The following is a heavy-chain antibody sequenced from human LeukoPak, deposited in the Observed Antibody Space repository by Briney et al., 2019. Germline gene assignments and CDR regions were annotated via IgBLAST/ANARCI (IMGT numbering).Heavy chain of an antibody. Sequence: GGSLRLSCAASGFTFSSYAMSWVRQAPGKGLEWVAVISYDGGNKYYADSVKGRFTISRDNSKNTLYLQMNSLRAEDTAVYYCARDITMIVVVITIRGAFDYWGQGTLVTVSS. CDR2: ISYDGGNK. CDR1: GFTFSSYA. CDR3: ARDITMIVVVITIRGAFDY. V-gene: IGHV3-30-3*01. D-gene: IGHD3-22*01. J-gene: IGHJ4*02.